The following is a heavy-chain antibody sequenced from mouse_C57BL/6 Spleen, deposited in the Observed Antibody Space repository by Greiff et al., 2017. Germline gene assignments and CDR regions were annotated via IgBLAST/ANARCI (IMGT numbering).Heavy chain of an antibody. J-gene: IGHJ3*01. D-gene: IGHD2-2*01. CDR1: GFTFSSYA. Sequence: EVQLVESGGGLVKPGGSLKLSCAASGFTFSSYAMSWVRQTPEKRLEWVATISDGGSYTYYPDNVKGRFTISRDNAKNNLYLQMSHLKSEDTAMYYCARDSGYPFAYWGQVTLVTVSA. V-gene: IGHV5-4*01. CDR2: ISDGGSYT. CDR3: ARDSGYPFAY.